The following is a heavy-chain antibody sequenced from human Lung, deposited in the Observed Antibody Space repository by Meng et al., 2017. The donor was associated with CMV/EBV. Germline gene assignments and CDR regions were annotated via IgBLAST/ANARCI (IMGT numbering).Heavy chain of an antibody. V-gene: IGHV3-7*01. J-gene: IGHJ4*02. CDR2: IKKDGSEK. CDR3: ARDYPVVFTY. D-gene: IGHD2-15*01. Sequence: GESXKISCAASRFTFSISWMRWVRQAPGKGLEWVANIKKDGSEKKYVDSVKGRFTISRDNAKNSLYLQMNSLRAEDTAVYYCARDYPVVFTYWGQGTLVTVSS. CDR1: RFTFSISW.